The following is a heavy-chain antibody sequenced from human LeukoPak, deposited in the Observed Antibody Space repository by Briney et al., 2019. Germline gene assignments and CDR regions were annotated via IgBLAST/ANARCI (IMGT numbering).Heavy chain of an antibody. Sequence: SETLSLTCAVYGGSLSGYYWSWIRQPPGKGLEGIGEINHSGSTNYNPSLKSRVTISVDTSKNQFSLKLSSVTAADTAVYYCARRTDGYNTFDYCGQGTLVTVSS. CDR3: ARRTDGYNTFDY. D-gene: IGHD5-24*01. CDR2: INHSGST. V-gene: IGHV4-34*01. J-gene: IGHJ4*02. CDR1: GGSLSGYY.